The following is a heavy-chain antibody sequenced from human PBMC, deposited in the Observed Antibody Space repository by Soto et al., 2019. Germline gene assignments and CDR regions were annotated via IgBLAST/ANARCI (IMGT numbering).Heavy chain of an antibody. J-gene: IGHJ4*02. CDR3: AKAQYSSGWKIDW. CDR2: VYNSGST. V-gene: IGHV4-59*01. Sequence: SETLSLTCTVSGVSISGYSWSWIRQPPGKGLECVGYVYNSGSTNYNPSLKSRATISIDASQNQFSLRLSSVTAADTAVYYCAKAQYSSGWKIDWWDQGALVTVSS. D-gene: IGHD6-19*01. CDR1: GVSISGYS.